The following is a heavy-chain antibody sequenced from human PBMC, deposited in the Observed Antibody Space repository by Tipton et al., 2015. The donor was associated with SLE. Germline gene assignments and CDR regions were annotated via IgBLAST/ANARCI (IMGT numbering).Heavy chain of an antibody. CDR3: ARGDDTGSWRRRSPFVL. D-gene: IGHD6-13*01. J-gene: IGHJ2*01. CDR2: ITSSGSTI. CDR1: GFTFSDYY. Sequence: GSLRLSCAASGFTFSDYYMNWIRQAPGKGLEWVSYITSSGSTIYYTDSVKGRFTISRDNAKNSLYLQMNSLRPEDTAVYFCARGDDTGSWRRRSPFVLWGRGTLVTVSS. V-gene: IGHV3-11*04.